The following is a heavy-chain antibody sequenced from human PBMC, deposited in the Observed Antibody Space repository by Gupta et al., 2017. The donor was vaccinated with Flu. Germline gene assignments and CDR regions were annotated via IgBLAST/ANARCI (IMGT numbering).Heavy chain of an antibody. CDR3: AKDTKGWELLSYFDY. Sequence: APGKGLEWVSGISWNSGSIGYADSVKGRFTISRDNAKNSLYLQMNSLRAEDTALYYCAKDTKGWELLSYFDYWGQGTLVTVSS. CDR2: ISWNSGSI. J-gene: IGHJ4*02. V-gene: IGHV3-9*01. D-gene: IGHD1-26*01.